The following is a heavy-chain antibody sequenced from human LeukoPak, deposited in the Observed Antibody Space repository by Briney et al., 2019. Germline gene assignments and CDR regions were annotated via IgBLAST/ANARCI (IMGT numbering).Heavy chain of an antibody. Sequence: PGGSLRLSCAASGFTFSSYSMNWVRQAPGKRLEWVSSISSSSSYIYYADSVKGRFTISRDNAKNSLYLQMNSLRAEDTAVYYCARLYVVVVAANASDYWGQGTLVTVSS. CDR2: ISSSSSYI. D-gene: IGHD2-15*01. J-gene: IGHJ4*02. CDR1: GFTFSSYS. V-gene: IGHV3-21*01. CDR3: ARLYVVVVAANASDY.